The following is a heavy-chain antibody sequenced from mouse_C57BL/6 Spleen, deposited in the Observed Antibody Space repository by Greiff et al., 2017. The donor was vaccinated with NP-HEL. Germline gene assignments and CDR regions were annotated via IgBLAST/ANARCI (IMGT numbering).Heavy chain of an antibody. J-gene: IGHJ2*01. CDR3: ASDHYGSGY. Sequence: PSDSYTNYNQKFKGKATLTVDTSSSTAYMQLSSLTSEDSAVYYCASDHYGSGYWGQGTTLTVSS. D-gene: IGHD1-1*01. CDR2: PSDSYT. V-gene: IGHV1-50*01.